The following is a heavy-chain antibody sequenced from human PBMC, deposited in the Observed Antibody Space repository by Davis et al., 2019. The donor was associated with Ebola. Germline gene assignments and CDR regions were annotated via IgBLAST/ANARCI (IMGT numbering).Heavy chain of an antibody. CDR1: GGTFSTYA. D-gene: IGHD5-18*01. CDR2: IIPIFGTA. J-gene: IGHJ4*02. CDR3: ARGIDSYGATFDY. V-gene: IGHV1-69*13. Sequence: SVKVSCKASGGTFSTYAISWVRQAPGQGLEWMGGIIPIFGTANYAQKFQGRVTITADESTSTVYMELSSLRSEDTAVYYCARGIDSYGATFDYWGQGTLVTVSS.